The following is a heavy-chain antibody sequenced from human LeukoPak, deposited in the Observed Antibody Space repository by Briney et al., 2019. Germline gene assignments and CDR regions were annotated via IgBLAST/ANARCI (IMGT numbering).Heavy chain of an antibody. Sequence: ASVKVSCKASGYTFTGYYTHWVRQAPGQGLEWMGWINPNSGGTNYAQKFQGRVTMTRDTSISTAYMELSRLRSDDTAVYYCARDRSIAAADPFDYWGQGTLVTVSS. CDR1: GYTFTGYY. CDR3: ARDRSIAAADPFDY. CDR2: INPNSGGT. J-gene: IGHJ4*02. D-gene: IGHD6-13*01. V-gene: IGHV1-2*02.